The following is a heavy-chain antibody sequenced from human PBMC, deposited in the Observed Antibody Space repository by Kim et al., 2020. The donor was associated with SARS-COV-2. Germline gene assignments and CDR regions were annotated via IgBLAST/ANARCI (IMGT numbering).Heavy chain of an antibody. J-gene: IGHJ5*02. D-gene: IGHD2-15*01. V-gene: IGHV4-39*01. CDR2: IYYSGST. Sequence: SETLSLTCTVSGGSISSSSYYWGWIRQPPGKGLEWIGSIYYSGSTYYNPSLKSRVTISVDTSKNQFSLKLSSVTAADTAVYYCATHCSGGSCYWPYSTAFDPWGQGTLVTVSS. CDR1: GGSISSSSYY. CDR3: ATHCSGGSCYWPYSTAFDP.